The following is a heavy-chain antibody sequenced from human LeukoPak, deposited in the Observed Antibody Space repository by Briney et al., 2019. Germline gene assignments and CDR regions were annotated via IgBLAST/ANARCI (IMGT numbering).Heavy chain of an antibody. CDR3: AKGDN. CDR1: GFTFSSHV. CDR2: ISYDGSNK. V-gene: IGHV3-30*18. Sequence: GGSLRLSCVGSGFTFSSHVMSWVRQAPGKGLEWVAVISYDGSNKYYADSVKGRFTISRDNSKNTLYLQMNSLRAEDTAVYYCAKGDNWGQGTLVTVSS. J-gene: IGHJ4*02.